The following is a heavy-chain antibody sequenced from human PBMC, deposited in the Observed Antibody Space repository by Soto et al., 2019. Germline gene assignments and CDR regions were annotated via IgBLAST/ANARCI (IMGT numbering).Heavy chain of an antibody. CDR2: IYPGDSDT. J-gene: IGHJ4*02. Sequence: GESLKISCKGSGYSFTSYWIGWVRQMPGKGLEWMGIIYPGDSDTRYSPSFQGQVTISADKSISTAYLQWSSLKASDTAMYYCARQLVAYNWNDELTPGGYWGQGTLVTVSS. CDR3: ARQLVAYNWNDELTPGGY. V-gene: IGHV5-51*01. D-gene: IGHD1-20*01. CDR1: GYSFTSYW.